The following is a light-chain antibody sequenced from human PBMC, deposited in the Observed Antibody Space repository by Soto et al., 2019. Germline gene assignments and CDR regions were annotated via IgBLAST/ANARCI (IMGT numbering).Light chain of an antibody. CDR1: QSISSY. CDR3: QQSYTTPPT. V-gene: IGKV1-39*01. Sequence: DIQMTQSPSSLSASVGDRVTITCRASQSISSYLNWYQQKPGKAPKFLICAASSLQSGVPSRFSGSGSGTDFTLTISSLQPEDFATYYCQQSYTTPPTFGGGTKVEIK. CDR2: AAS. J-gene: IGKJ4*01.